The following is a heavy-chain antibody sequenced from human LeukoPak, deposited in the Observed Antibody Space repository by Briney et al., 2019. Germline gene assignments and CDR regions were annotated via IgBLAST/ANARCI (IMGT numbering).Heavy chain of an antibody. CDR1: GGSLSSYY. D-gene: IGHD5-18*01. V-gene: IGHV4-59*01. CDR2: IYYSGSA. J-gene: IGHJ4*02. Sequence: PSETLSLTCTVSGGSLSSYYWSWIRQPPGKGLEWIGYIYYSGSADYNPSLKSRVTMSVDTSKNQFSLKLSFVTAADTAVYYCARDKQPGDNWGQGTLVTVSS. CDR3: ARDKQPGDN.